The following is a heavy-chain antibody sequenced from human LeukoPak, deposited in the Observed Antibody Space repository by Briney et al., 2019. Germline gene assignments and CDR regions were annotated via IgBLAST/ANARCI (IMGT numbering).Heavy chain of an antibody. CDR2: ITWDGGSA. CDR1: GSTFDDYA. CDR3: AKDFRRMTTVTSGAYFHY. J-gene: IGHJ4*02. D-gene: IGHD4-17*01. Sequence: GGSLRLSCAASGSTFDDYAMHWVRQAPGKGLEWVSFITWDGGSAYYADSVKGRFTISRDNSKNSLYLEMNSLRAEDTALYYCAKDFRRMTTVTSGAYFHYWGRGTLVTVSS. V-gene: IGHV3-43D*03.